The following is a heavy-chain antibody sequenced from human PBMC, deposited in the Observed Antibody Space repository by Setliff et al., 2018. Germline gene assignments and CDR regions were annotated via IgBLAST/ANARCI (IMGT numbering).Heavy chain of an antibody. V-gene: IGHV3-48*04. CDR3: ARGDRWGYSYGPYYYGMDV. J-gene: IGHJ6*02. D-gene: IGHD5-18*01. CDR1: GFTFRSYT. CDR2: ISSSGSTI. Sequence: GGSLRLSCAASGFTFRSYTMNWVRQAPGKGLEWVSYISSSGSTIYYADSVKGRFTISRDNAKNSLYLQMNSLRAEDTAVYYCARGDRWGYSYGPYYYGMDVWGQGTTVTVSS.